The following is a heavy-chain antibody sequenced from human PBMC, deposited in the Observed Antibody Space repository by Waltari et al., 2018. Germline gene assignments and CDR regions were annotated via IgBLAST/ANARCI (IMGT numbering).Heavy chain of an antibody. D-gene: IGHD3-22*01. J-gene: IGHJ6*02. V-gene: IGHV3-30*04. CDR2: ISYNERNI. CDR3: ARDYCDRTNCHGMDV. CDR1: AFTFSSSA. Sequence: QVQLVESGGGVVQPGRSLRLSFAASAFTFSSSAMHGVRQAPGKGLEWVAVISYNERNIYYVDSVKGRFTISRDNSKKMLYLQMNSLRAEDTAVYYCARDYCDRTNCHGMDVWGQGTTVTVSS.